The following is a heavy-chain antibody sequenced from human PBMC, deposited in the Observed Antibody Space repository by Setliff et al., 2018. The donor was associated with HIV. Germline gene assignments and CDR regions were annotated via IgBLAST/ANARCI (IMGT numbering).Heavy chain of an antibody. V-gene: IGHV2-5*01. CDR2: IYWSDDK. CDR3: AHRQGSGSHSYFDW. CDR1: GFSFSTSGEG. D-gene: IGHD3-10*01. Sequence: ESGPTLVNPTQTLTLTCTFSGFSFSTSGEGVGWIRQPPGKALEWLALIYWSDDKRYSPSLNNRLTITKDTSKNQVVLTMTNMDPVDTATYYCAHRQGSGSHSYFDWWGQGTLVTVSS. J-gene: IGHJ4*02.